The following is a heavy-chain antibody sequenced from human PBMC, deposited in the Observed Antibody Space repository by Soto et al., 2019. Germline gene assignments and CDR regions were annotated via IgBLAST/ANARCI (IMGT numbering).Heavy chain of an antibody. CDR3: ARGRDGNGSFFFDY. CDR2: IHNSGST. D-gene: IGHD2-2*03. CDR1: SDSINNNF. Sequence: PSETLSLTCTVSSDSINNNFWNWIRQPPSKGLEWIGYIHNSGSTDQNPSLRSRVTISMDTSKNHFSLTLTSVTAADTAVYYCARGRDGNGSFFFDYGGRGPLAPASS. J-gene: IGHJ4*02. V-gene: IGHV4-59*01.